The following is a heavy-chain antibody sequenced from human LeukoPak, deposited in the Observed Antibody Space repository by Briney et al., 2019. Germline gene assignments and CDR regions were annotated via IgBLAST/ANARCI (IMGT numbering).Heavy chain of an antibody. V-gene: IGHV3-30-3*01. CDR1: GFTFSSYA. CDR3: ARDNYYGSGDIGY. D-gene: IGHD3-10*01. J-gene: IGHJ4*02. CDR2: ISYDGSNK. Sequence: PGGSLRLSCAASGFTFSSYAMHWVRQAPGKGLEWVAVISYDGSNKYYADSVKGRFTISRDNSKNTLYLQMNSLRAEDTAVHYCARDNYYGSGDIGYWGQGTLVTVSS.